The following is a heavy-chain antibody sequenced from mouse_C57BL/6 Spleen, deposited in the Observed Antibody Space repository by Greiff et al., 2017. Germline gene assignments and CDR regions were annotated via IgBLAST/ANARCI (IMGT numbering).Heavy chain of an antibody. CDR2: IDPSDSYT. CDR3: TRLGYRSSFAY. Sequence: QVQLQQPGAELVMPGASVKLSCKASGYTFTSYWMHWVKQRPGQGLEWIGEIDPSDSYTNYNQKFKGKSTLTVDKSSSTAYMQLRSLTSEDSAVYYCTRLGYRSSFAYWGQGTLVTVSA. J-gene: IGHJ3*01. V-gene: IGHV1-69*01. CDR1: GYTFTSYW. D-gene: IGHD1-1*01.